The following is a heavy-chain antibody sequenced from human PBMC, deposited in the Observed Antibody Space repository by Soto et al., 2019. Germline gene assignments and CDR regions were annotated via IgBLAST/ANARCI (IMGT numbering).Heavy chain of an antibody. J-gene: IGHJ4*02. CDR1: GFTFDDYT. Sequence: PVGSLRLSCAASGFTFDDYTMHWVRQAPGKGLEWVSLISWDGGSTYYADSVKVRFTISRDNSKNSLYLQMNSLRTEDTALYYCAKERGLDYWGRGTLVTVSS. CDR3: AKERGLDY. CDR2: ISWDGGST. V-gene: IGHV3-43*01.